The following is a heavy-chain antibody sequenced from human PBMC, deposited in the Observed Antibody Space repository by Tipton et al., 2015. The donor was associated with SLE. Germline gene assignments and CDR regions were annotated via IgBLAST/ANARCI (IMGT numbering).Heavy chain of an antibody. CDR1: GFTFSNYD. D-gene: IGHD2-2*01. Sequence: SLRLSCAASGFTFSNYDMHWVREVTGKGLEWVSGIGTAGDTKYAGSVKGRFTVSRENGKNSLYLQMNSLRVGDTAVYYCARSGESAVMDGMDVWGQGTTVTVSS. CDR2: IGTAGDT. J-gene: IGHJ6*02. CDR3: ARSGESAVMDGMDV. V-gene: IGHV3-13*01.